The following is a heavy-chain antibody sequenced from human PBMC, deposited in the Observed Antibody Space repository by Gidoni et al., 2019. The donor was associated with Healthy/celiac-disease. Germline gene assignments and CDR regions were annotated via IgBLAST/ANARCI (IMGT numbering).Heavy chain of an antibody. V-gene: IGHV4-61*01. CDR2: IYYSGST. D-gene: IGHD6-13*01. CDR1: GVSVSSGSYY. CDR3: ARSVYGSSFYYFDY. Sequence: QVQLQESGPGLVKPSETLSLTCTVSGVSVSSGSYYWSWIRQPPGKGLEWIGYIYYSGSTNYNPSLKSRVTISGDTSKNQFSLKLSSVTAADTAVYYCARSVYGSSFYYFDYWGQGTLVTVSS. J-gene: IGHJ4*02.